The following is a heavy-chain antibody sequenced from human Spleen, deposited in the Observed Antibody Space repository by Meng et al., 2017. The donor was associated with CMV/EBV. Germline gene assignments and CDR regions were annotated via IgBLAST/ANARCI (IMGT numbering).Heavy chain of an antibody. J-gene: IGHJ3*02. D-gene: IGHD2-2*01. CDR2: IYSGGST. CDR1: GFTVSSNY. V-gene: IGHV3-53*01. CDR3: ASYGVVPAAHDAFDI. Sequence: SGFTVSSNYMSWVRQAPGKGLEWVSAIYSGGSTYYADSVKGRFTISRDNSKNTLYLQMNSLRAEDTAVYYCASYGVVPAAHDAFDIWGQGTMVTVSS.